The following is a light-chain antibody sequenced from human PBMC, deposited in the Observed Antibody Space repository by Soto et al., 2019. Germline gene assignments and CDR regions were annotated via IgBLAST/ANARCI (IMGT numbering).Light chain of an antibody. CDR1: SXDVGTFYF. V-gene: IGLV2-11*01. CDR3: CSYAGSYTYV. CDR2: DVT. J-gene: IGLJ1*01. Sequence: QSALTQPRSVSGSPGQSVTISCTGTSXDVGTFYFVSWYQQYPDKGPKLIIYDVTERPSGVPDRFSGSKSGNTASLTISGLQAEDEADYYCCSYAGSYTYVFGSGTKVTVL.